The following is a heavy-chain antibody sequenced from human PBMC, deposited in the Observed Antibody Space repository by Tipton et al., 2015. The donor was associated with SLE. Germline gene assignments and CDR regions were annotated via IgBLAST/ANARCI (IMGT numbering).Heavy chain of an antibody. CDR3: AREGGSYYPSYYFAY. J-gene: IGHJ4*02. CDR1: GFTFSTYW. Sequence: GSLRLSCAASGFTFSTYWMSWVRQAPGKGLEWVANIKQDGGEQNYVDSVKGRLIISRDNAKNALYLQMNNLRAEDTAVYYCAREGGSYYPSYYFAYWGQGTLVTVSS. CDR2: IKQDGGEQ. V-gene: IGHV3-7*01. D-gene: IGHD1-26*01.